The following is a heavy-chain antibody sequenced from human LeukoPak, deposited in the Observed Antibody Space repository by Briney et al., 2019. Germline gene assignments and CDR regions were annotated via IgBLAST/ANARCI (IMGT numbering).Heavy chain of an antibody. CDR3: TRGGELMNF. V-gene: IGHV4-61*02. Sequence: SETLSLTCTVSGGSVNSGNYYWTWIRQPAGKGLEWIGRIYTSGSTNYNPSLKSRVTISIDTSKNQFSLRLSSVTAADTAVYYCTRGGELMNFWGQGTLVTVSS. CDR2: IYTSGST. D-gene: IGHD1-26*01. CDR1: GGSVNSGNYY. J-gene: IGHJ4*02.